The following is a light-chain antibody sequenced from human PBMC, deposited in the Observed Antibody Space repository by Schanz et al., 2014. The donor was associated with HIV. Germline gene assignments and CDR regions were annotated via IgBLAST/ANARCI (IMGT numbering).Light chain of an antibody. CDR2: DAS. V-gene: IGKV3-11*01. J-gene: IGKJ1*01. CDR1: QSVNSY. CDR3: QQYGSSPL. Sequence: EIVLTQSPATLSLSPGERATLSCRASQSVNSYLAWYQQKPGQAPRLLIYDASNRATGVPARFSGSGSGTDFTLTISGLEPEDFAVYYCQQYGSSPLFGQGTKVEIK.